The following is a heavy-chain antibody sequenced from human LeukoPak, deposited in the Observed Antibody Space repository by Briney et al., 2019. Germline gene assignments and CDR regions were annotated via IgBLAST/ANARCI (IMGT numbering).Heavy chain of an antibody. V-gene: IGHV3-21*01. CDR2: ISSSSSYI. CDR1: GFTFSSYS. D-gene: IGHD2/OR15-2a*01. Sequence: PGGSLRLSCAASGFTFSSYSMNWVRQAPGKGLEWVSSISSSSSYIYYADSVKGRFTISRDNAKNSLYLQMNSLRAEDTAVYYCASVSVANFCYFDYWGQGTLVTVSS. J-gene: IGHJ4*02. CDR3: ASVSVANFCYFDY.